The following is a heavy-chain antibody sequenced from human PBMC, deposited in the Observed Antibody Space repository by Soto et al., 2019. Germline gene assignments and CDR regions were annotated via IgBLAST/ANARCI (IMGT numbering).Heavy chain of an antibody. Sequence: SETLSLTCAVYGESFSGYYWSWIRQPPGKGLEWIGEINHSGSTNYNPSLKSRVTISVDTSKNQFSLKLSSVTAADTAVYYCARAWRDIVVVPAERKFDYWGQGTLVTVSS. CDR1: GESFSGYY. J-gene: IGHJ4*02. CDR2: INHSGST. V-gene: IGHV4-34*01. CDR3: ARAWRDIVVVPAERKFDY. D-gene: IGHD2-2*01.